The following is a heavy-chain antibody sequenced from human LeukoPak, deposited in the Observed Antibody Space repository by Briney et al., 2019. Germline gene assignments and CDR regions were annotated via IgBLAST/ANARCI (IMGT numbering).Heavy chain of an antibody. CDR2: IYYSGST. Sequence: SETLSLTCTVSGGSISSSSYYWGWIRQPPGKGLEWIGSIYYSGSTYYNPSLKSRVTISVDTSENQFSLKLSSVTAADTAVYYCARHLLTVVTLEEIFDYWGQGTLVTVSS. D-gene: IGHD4-23*01. V-gene: IGHV4-39*01. CDR3: ARHLLTVVTLEEIFDY. J-gene: IGHJ4*02. CDR1: GGSISSSSYY.